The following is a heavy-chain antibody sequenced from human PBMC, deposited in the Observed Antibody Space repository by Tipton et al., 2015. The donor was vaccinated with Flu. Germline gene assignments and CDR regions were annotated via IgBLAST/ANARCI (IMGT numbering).Heavy chain of an antibody. J-gene: IGHJ4*02. CDR1: GGSISSSSYY. D-gene: IGHD3-22*01. V-gene: IGHV4-39*07. CDR3: ARLGANYYDSSGYSDY. CDR2: IYYRGST. Sequence: TLSLTCTVSGGSISSSSYYWGWIRQPPGKGLEWIGSIYYRGSTYYNPSLKSRVTISEDTSKNQFSLKLSSVTAADTAVYYCARLGANYYDSSGYSDYWGQGTLVTVSS.